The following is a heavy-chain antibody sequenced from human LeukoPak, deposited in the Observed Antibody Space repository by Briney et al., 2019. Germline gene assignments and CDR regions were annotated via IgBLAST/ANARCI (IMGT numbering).Heavy chain of an antibody. CDR1: GFTFSSYA. Sequence: GGSLRLSCAASGFTFSSYAMSWVRQAPGKGLEWVSAISGSGGSTYYADSVKGRFTISRDNSKNTLYLQMNSLRAEDTAVYYCAKDLSDYDSSGYYLGWYYYYGMDVWGQGTTVTVSS. V-gene: IGHV3-23*01. CDR2: ISGSGGST. J-gene: IGHJ6*02. CDR3: AKDLSDYDSSGYYLGWYYYYGMDV. D-gene: IGHD3-22*01.